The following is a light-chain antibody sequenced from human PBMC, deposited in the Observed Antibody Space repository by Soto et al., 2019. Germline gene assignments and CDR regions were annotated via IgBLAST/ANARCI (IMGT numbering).Light chain of an antibody. V-gene: IGLV2-14*03. Sequence: QSALTQPASVSGSPGQSITISCTGTSSDVGNYDYVSWYQQYPGKAPKLMIYAVSRRPSGVSNRFSGSKSGNTASLTISGLQAEGEADYYCTSYTPSSTYVFGTGTKLTVL. CDR3: TSYTPSSTYV. CDR1: SSDVGNYDY. CDR2: AVS. J-gene: IGLJ1*01.